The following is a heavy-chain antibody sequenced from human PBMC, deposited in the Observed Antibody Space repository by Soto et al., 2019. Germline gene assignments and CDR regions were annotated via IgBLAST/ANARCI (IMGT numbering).Heavy chain of an antibody. Sequence: SETLSLTCAVYGGSFSGYYWSWIRQPPGKGLEWIGEINHSGSTNYNPSLKSRVTISVDTSKNQFSLKLSSVTAADTAVYYCASGQLYYDILTGYSYWGQGTLVTVSS. J-gene: IGHJ4*02. CDR2: INHSGST. CDR1: GGSFSGYY. D-gene: IGHD3-9*01. CDR3: ASGQLYYDILTGYSY. V-gene: IGHV4-34*01.